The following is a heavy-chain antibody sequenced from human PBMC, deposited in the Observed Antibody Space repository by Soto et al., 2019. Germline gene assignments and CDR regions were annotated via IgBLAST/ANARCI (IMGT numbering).Heavy chain of an antibody. CDR2: IYPGDSDT. D-gene: IGHD3-22*01. CDR3: ARQAPNYYDSSGYPDY. CDR1: GYDFPTYW. Sequence: GESLKISCKGSGYDFPTYWIAWVRQMPGKGLEWMGIIYPGDSDTRYSPSFQGQVTISADKSISTAYLQWSSLRTSDTAMYYCARQAPNYYDSSGYPDYWGQGTLVTVSS. J-gene: IGHJ4*02. V-gene: IGHV5-51*01.